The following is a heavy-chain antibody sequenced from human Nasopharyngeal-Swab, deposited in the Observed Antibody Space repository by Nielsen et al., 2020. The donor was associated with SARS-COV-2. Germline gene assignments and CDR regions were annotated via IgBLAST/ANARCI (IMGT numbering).Heavy chain of an antibody. V-gene: IGHV4-39*07. CDR2: MHHSGSI. J-gene: IGHJ5*02. CDR1: GGSTSSSTYS. D-gene: IGHD1-1*01. Sequence: SETLSPTCTVSGGSTSSSTYSWGWIRQPPGKGLEWIGSMHHSGSIYYKPSLRSRVTISVDTSKNQFSLKLSAVTAADTAVYYCARLEAGTGWFEPWGQGTLVTVSS. CDR3: ARLEAGTGWFEP.